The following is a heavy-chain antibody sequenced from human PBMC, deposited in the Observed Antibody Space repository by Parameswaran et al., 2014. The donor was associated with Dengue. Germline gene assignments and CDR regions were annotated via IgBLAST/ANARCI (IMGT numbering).Heavy chain of an antibody. J-gene: IGHJ4*02. CDR2: IIPIFATA. D-gene: IGHD5-18*01. V-gene: IGHV1-69*06. CDR3: ARGGNANSYGRFDY. Sequence: SWVRQAPGQGLEWMGGIIPIFATANYAQKFQGRVTITADKSTSTGYMELSSLGSEDTAVYYCARGGNANSYGRFDYWGQGTLVTVSS.